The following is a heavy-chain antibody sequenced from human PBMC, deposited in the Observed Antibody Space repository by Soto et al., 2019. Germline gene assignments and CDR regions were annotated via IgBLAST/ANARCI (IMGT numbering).Heavy chain of an antibody. D-gene: IGHD6-13*01. CDR3: AREGYSSPDY. V-gene: IGHV3-30-3*01. J-gene: IGHJ4*02. CDR2: ISYDGSNK. CDR1: GFTFSSYA. Sequence: QVQLVESGGGVVQPGRSLRLSCAASGFTFSSYAMHWVRQAPGKGLEWVAVISYDGSNKYYADSVKGRFTTSRDNSKNTLYLQMNSLRAEDTAVYYCAREGYSSPDYWGQGTLVTVSS.